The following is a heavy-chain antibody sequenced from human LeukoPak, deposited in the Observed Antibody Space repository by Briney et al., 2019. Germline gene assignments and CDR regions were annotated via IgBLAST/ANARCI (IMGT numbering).Heavy chain of an antibody. CDR3: ARGGQHLWPAYFDY. D-gene: IGHD5-18*01. CDR2: IYISGST. Sequence: SETLSLTCTVSGGSISTHYWSWIRQSAGKGLVWIGRIYISGSTDYNPSLKSRVTMSVDTSKNQFSLKLSPVTAADTAVYYCARGGQHLWPAYFDYWGQGTLVTVSS. J-gene: IGHJ4*02. V-gene: IGHV4-4*07. CDR1: GGSISTHY.